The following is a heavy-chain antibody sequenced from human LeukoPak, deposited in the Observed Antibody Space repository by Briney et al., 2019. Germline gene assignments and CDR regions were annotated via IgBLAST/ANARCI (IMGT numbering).Heavy chain of an antibody. D-gene: IGHD3-3*01. V-gene: IGHV4-34*01. Sequence: SETLSLTCAVYGGSFSGYYWSWIRQPPGKGLELIGEINHSGSTNYNASLKSRVTISVDTSKNQFSLKLTSVTAAETALYYCARGQYDFQTTYYYMDVWGKGTTVTVSS. CDR1: GGSFSGYY. J-gene: IGHJ6*03. CDR2: INHSGST. CDR3: ARGQYDFQTTYYYMDV.